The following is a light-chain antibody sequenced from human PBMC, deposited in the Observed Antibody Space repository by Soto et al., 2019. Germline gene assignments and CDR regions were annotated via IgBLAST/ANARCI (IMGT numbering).Light chain of an antibody. Sequence: QITRTPSSVSASVGDRVTITVRATPGISSYLAWYQQKPGKVPNLLIYAASTLQSGVPSRFRGRRSGTDFTLTISSLHSEDVASYYWQKYIGAPLPFGWGTKVDIK. CDR3: QKYIGAPLP. J-gene: IGKJ4*01. CDR2: AAS. V-gene: IGKV1-27*01. CDR1: PGISSY.